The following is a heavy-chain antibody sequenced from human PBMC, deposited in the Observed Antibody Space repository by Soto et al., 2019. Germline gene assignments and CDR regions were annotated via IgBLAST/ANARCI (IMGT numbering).Heavy chain of an antibody. J-gene: IGHJ4*02. V-gene: IGHV4-31*03. Sequence: SETLSLTCTVSGDSINNGGYYWSWIRQHPGKGLEWIGYIYYSGSTYYNPSLKSRVTISIDTSKNQFSLRLSSVTAADTAVYYCASQPNIPRDDFWSGYYQGWGQGTLVTVSS. CDR3: ASQPNIPRDDFWSGYYQG. CDR1: GDSINNGGYY. CDR2: IYYSGST. D-gene: IGHD3-3*01.